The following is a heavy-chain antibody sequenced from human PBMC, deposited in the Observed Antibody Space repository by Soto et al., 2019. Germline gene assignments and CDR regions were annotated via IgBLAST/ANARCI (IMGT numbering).Heavy chain of an antibody. CDR2: SSNSGTFA. J-gene: IGHJ4*02. CDR3: ARSGDNFNVLDY. D-gene: IGHD1-1*01. CDR1: GFTFSDYY. Sequence: GGSLRLSCAASGFTFSDYYMSWVRQAPGRGLEWISYSSNSGTFARYATSVKGRFSISRDNANNSLYLEMNSLRVEDTAVCYCARSGDNFNVLDYWGKGTPVTVS. V-gene: IGHV3-11*06.